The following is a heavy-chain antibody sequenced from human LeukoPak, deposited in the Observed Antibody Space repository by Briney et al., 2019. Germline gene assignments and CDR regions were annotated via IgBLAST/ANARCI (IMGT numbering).Heavy chain of an antibody. V-gene: IGHV3-21*03. CDR3: ARDFGGYCSSSSCYLGFLDY. D-gene: IGHD2-2*01. CDR2: IISSSSFI. Sequence: GGSLRLSCATSGFVFSDYYMSWFRQAPGKGLEWVSSIISSSSFIYYADSVKGRFTISRDNAKNSLYLQINSLRAEDTAVYYCARDFGGYCSSSSCYLGFLDYWGQGTLVTVSS. J-gene: IGHJ4*02. CDR1: GFVFSDYY.